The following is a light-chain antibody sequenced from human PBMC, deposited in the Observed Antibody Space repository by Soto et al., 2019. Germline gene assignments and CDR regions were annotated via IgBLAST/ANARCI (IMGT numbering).Light chain of an antibody. Sequence: SYELTQPPSVSVAPGQTASITCGGNVIGSISVHWYQQKPGQAPMLVVFDDSDRPSGIPERFSGSNSRNTATLTISRVEAGDEADYYCQVWDSSSDHVIFGGGTKLTVL. CDR1: VIGSIS. V-gene: IGLV3-21*02. J-gene: IGLJ2*01. CDR3: QVWDSSSDHVI. CDR2: DDS.